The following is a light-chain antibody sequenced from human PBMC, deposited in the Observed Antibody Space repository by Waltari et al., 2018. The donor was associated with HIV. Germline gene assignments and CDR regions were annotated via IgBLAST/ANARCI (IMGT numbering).Light chain of an antibody. CDR1: KIGGTS. CDR3: QVWDSSSDHHWV. CDR2: DDR. V-gene: IGLV3-21*04. Sequence: SYVLPQPPSVSVAPGKTASLTCGGSKIGGTSVPWYQHKPGQAPVLVIYDDRDRPPGIPERFSGSNSGNTATLTISRVEAGDEADYYCQVWDSSSDHHWVFGGGTKLTVL. J-gene: IGLJ3*02.